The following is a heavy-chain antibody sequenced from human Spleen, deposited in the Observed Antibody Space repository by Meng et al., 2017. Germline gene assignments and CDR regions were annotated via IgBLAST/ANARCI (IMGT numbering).Heavy chain of an antibody. CDR1: GYTFTSYY. V-gene: IGHV1-46*01. CDR2: INPSGGST. D-gene: IGHD3-10*01. J-gene: IGHJ4*02. Sequence: GQGVRWGVEVKNPGASGKVSCKAPGYTFTSYYMHWVRQAPGQGLEWMGIINPSGGSTSYAQKFQGRVTMTRDTSKNQFSLKLVSVTAADTAVYYCARGRRVIHPYYFDNWGQGTLVTVSS. CDR3: ARGRRVIHPYYFDN.